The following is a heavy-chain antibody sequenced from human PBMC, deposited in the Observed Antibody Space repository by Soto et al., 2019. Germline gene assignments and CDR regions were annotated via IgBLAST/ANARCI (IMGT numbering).Heavy chain of an antibody. J-gene: IGHJ1*01. D-gene: IGHD6-19*01. V-gene: IGHV3-15*01. CDR3: TTGRQLLVQGGAEYFQH. CDR1: GFTFSNAW. CDR2: IKSKTDGGTT. Sequence: EVQLVESGGGLVKPGGSLRLSCAASGFTFSNAWMSWVRQAPGKGLEWVGRIKSKTDGGTTDYAAPVKGRFTISRDDSKNTLYLQMNSLKTEDTAVYYCTTGRQLLVQGGAEYFQHWGQGTLVTVSS.